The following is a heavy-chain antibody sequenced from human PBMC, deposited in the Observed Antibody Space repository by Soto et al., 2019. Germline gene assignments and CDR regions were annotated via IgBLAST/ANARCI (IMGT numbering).Heavy chain of an antibody. J-gene: IGHJ4*02. CDR1: GGSFSGYY. V-gene: IGHV4-34*01. CDR2: INHSGST. D-gene: IGHD3-10*01. CDR3: ARFRRSGSYYGSCIDY. Sequence: PSETLSLTCAVYGGSFSGYYWSWIRQPPGKGLEWIGEINHSGSTNYNPSLKSRVTISVDTSKNQFSLKLSSVTAADTAVYYCARFRRSGSYYGSCIDYWGQGTLVTVSS.